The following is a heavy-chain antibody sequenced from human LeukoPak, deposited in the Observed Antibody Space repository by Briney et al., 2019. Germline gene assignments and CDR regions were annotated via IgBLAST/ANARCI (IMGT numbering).Heavy chain of an antibody. V-gene: IGHV3-48*03. J-gene: IGHJ4*02. CDR3: ARPGRSVTQGY. CDR1: GFTFSSSE. Sequence: PGGSLRLSCAAPGFTFSSSEMNWVRQAPGKGLEWVSYISSGGSSMYYADSVKGRFTISRDNAKNSLYLQMNSLRVEDTAVYYCARPGRSVTQGYWGQGTLVTVSS. CDR2: ISSGGSSM. D-gene: IGHD3-10*01.